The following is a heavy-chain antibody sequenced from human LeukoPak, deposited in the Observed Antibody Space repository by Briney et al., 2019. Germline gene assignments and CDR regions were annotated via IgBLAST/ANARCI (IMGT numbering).Heavy chain of an antibody. V-gene: IGHV1-2*02. CDR3: ARDGPAQMVDFDY. Sequence: ASVKVSCKASGYTFSGTGWYLYWLRQAPGQGLECMGWIYPYTGASHYAQKFQGRVAMTRDTSISTAYMELSRLRPDDTAVYYCARDGPAQMVDFDYWGQGTLVTVSS. J-gene: IGHJ4*02. CDR2: IYPYTGAS. CDR1: GYTFSGTGWY. D-gene: IGHD3-10*01.